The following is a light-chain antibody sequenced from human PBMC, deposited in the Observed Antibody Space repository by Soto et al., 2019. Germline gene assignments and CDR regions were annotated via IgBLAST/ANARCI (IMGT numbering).Light chain of an antibody. Sequence: QSALTQPASVSGSPGQSINISCTGTSRDVGIYNLVSWYQLHPGKVPKLIIYEDTKRPSGISSRFSGSESGITAFLTISGLQAEDEADYYCCSYAGSSTYVFGTGTKLTVL. J-gene: IGLJ1*01. CDR1: SRDVGIYNL. CDR2: EDT. V-gene: IGLV2-23*01. CDR3: CSYAGSSTYV.